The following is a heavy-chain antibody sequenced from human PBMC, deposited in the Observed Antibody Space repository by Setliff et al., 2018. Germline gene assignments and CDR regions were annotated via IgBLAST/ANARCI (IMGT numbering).Heavy chain of an antibody. CDR1: GFTFNTYR. CDR2: ITHDGSKT. CDR3: TRDQDYYGMDV. Sequence: LRLSCSGSGFTFNTYRMTWVRQAPGKGLEWVASITHDGSKTYILDSVKGRFTISRDNTKNSLYLQMNSLRGEDTAVYHCTRDQDYYGMDVWGQGTTVTVSS. J-gene: IGHJ6*02. V-gene: IGHV3-7*01.